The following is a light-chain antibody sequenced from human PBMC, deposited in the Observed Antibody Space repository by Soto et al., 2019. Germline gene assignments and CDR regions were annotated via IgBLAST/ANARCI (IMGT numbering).Light chain of an antibody. V-gene: IGKV1-39*01. Sequence: DIQMTQSPSSLSASVGGRVTITCRASQSITRNLNWYQQKPGKAPKVLIYAASTLQSGVPSRFSGSGSGTDFTLTISSLQPEDFATYYCQQSYSTPPITFGQGTRLEIK. CDR1: QSITRN. CDR3: QQSYSTPPIT. CDR2: AAS. J-gene: IGKJ5*01.